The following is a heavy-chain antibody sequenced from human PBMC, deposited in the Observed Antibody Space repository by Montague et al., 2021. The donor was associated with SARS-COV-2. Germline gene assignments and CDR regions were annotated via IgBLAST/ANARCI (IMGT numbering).Heavy chain of an antibody. CDR3: ARGAYHDLYYYYHGMDV. J-gene: IGHJ6*02. CDR1: GDSVSSKSAA. CDR2: TYYRSQWYE. D-gene: IGHD2-2*01. V-gene: IGHV6-1*01. Sequence: CAISGDSVSSKSAAWNWFRQSPSRGLEWLGRTYYRSQWYEDYAVFVKGRITIKPDTSKNQFSLHLESVSPDDTALYYCARGAYHDLYYYYHGMDVWGRGTTVSVSS.